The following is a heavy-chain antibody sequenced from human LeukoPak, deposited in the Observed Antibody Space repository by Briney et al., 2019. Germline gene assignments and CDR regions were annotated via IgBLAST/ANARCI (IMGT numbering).Heavy chain of an antibody. V-gene: IGHV4-39*01. J-gene: IGHJ6*02. D-gene: IGHD2-2*01. CDR1: GGSISSSSYY. Sequence: SETLSLTCTVSGGSISSSSYYWGWIRQPPGKGLEWIGSIYYSGSTYYNPSLKSRVTISVGTSKNQFSLKLSSVTAADTAVYYCARHPTYEGYCSSTSCLGMDVWGQGTTVTVSS. CDR2: IYYSGST. CDR3: ARHPTYEGYCSSTSCLGMDV.